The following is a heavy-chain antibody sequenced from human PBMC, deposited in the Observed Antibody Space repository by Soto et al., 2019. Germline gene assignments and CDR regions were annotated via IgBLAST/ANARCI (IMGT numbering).Heavy chain of an antibody. CDR2: ISYDGSNK. CDR3: ARDIEVVVVAATLNY. V-gene: IGHV3-30-3*01. D-gene: IGHD2-15*01. CDR1: GFTFSSYA. J-gene: IGHJ4*02. Sequence: GGSLRLSCAASGFTFSSYAMHWVRQAPGKGLEWVAVISYDGSNKYYADSVKGRFTISRDNSKNTLYLQMNSLRAEDTAVYYCARDIEVVVVAATLNYWGQGTLVTVSS.